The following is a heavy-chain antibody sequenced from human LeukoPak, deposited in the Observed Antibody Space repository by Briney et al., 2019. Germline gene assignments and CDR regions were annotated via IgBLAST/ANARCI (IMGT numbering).Heavy chain of an antibody. D-gene: IGHD4-17*01. CDR1: GYTFTGYY. V-gene: IGHV1-2*02. CDR2: INPNSGGT. J-gene: IGHJ6*03. Sequence: ASVKVSCKASGYTFTGYYMHWVRQAPGQGLEWMGWINPNSGGTNYAQKFQGRVTITADESTSTAYMELSSLRSEDTAVYYCARGTVTTILHRNYYYYYMDVWGKGTTVTISS. CDR3: ARGTVTTILHRNYYYYYMDV.